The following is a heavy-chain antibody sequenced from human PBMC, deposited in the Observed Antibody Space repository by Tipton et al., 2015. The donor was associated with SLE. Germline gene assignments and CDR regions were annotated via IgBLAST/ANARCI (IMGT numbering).Heavy chain of an antibody. CDR3: ARDGSFCSSSTCCIWFDP. CDR1: GYSISNGYY. CDR2: IYTSGST. Sequence: TLSLTCDVSGYSISNGYYCCLLRQPAGKGLEWIGRIYTSGSTNYNPSLKSRVTISVDTSKNQLSLKLSSVTAADTAVYYCARDGSFCSSSTCCIWFDPWGQGTLVTVSS. J-gene: IGHJ5*02. D-gene: IGHD2-2*01. V-gene: IGHV4-61*02.